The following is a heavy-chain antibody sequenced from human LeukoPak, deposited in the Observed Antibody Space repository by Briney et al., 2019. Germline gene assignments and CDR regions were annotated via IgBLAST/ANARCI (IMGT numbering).Heavy chain of an antibody. CDR3: AKDGVGLLWFGEWDY. CDR2: ISWNSGSI. Sequence: PGRSLRLSCAASGFTFDDYAMHWVRQAPGKGLEWVSGISWNSGSIGYADSVKGRFTISRDNAKNSLYLQMNSLRAEDTALYYCAKDGVGLLWFGEWDYWGQGTLVTVSS. CDR1: GFTFDDYA. V-gene: IGHV3-9*01. J-gene: IGHJ4*02. D-gene: IGHD3-10*01.